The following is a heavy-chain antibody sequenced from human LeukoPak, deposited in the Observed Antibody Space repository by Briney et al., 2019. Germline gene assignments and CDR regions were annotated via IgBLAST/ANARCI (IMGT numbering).Heavy chain of an antibody. CDR2: IYYSGST. J-gene: IGHJ5*02. V-gene: IGHV4-59*01. CDR1: GGSISSYY. Sequence: SSETLSLTCTVSGGSISSYYWSWIRQPPGKGLEWIGYIYYSGSTNYNRSLKSRVTISVDTSKNQFSLKLSSVTAADTAVYYCARVTGWFDPWGQGTLVTVSS. CDR3: ARVTGWFDP.